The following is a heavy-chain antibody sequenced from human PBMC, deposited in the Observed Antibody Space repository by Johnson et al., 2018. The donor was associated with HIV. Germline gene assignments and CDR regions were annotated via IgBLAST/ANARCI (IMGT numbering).Heavy chain of an antibody. CDR2: ISSSGSTI. CDR1: GFTVSSNY. CDR3: AKDRVLGNQDDAFDM. V-gene: IGHV3-11*04. D-gene: IGHD7-27*01. J-gene: IGHJ3*02. Sequence: QVQLVESGGGVVRPGGSLRLSCAASGFTVSSNYMSWIRQAPGKGLEWVSYISSSGSTIYYADSVKGRFTISRDNAKNSLYMQMNSLRAEDTAVYYCAKDRVLGNQDDAFDMWGQGTMVTVSS.